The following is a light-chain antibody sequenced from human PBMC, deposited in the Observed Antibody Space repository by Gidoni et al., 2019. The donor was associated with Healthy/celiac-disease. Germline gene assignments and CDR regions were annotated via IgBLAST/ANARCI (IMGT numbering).Light chain of an antibody. CDR3: SSYSTTTTLCV. V-gene: IGLV2-14*01. CDR2: DVT. Sequence: SALTQPASVSGSPGQSITISCTGIRSDVGDNFVSWYQQHPGKVPKVLIYDVTNRPSGISNRFSGSKSGNTASLTISGLQAEDEGDYYCSSYSTTTTLCVFGTGTKVTVL. J-gene: IGLJ1*01. CDR1: RSDVGDNF.